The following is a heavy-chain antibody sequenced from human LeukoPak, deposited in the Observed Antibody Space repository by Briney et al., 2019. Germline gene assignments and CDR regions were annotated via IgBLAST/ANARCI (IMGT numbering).Heavy chain of an antibody. D-gene: IGHD3-10*01. J-gene: IGHJ4*02. CDR1: GGTFSSYA. V-gene: IGHV1-69*15. CDR2: IIPIFGTA. Sequence: ASVKVSCKASGGTFSSYAISWVRQAPGQGLEWMGRIIPIFGTANYAQKFQGRVTITADESTSTAYMELSSLRSEDTAVYYCARPPYGSGSYFDYWGQGTLVTVSS. CDR3: ARPPYGSGSYFDY.